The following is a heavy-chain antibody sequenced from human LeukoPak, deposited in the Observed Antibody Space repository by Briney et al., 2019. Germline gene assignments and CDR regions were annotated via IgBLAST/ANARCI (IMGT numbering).Heavy chain of an antibody. CDR1: GVSISTRGGG. J-gene: IGHJ4*02. D-gene: IGHD1-1*01. Sequence: EFGPTLVKPTQTLTQTCTFSGVSISTRGGGVGWMRQPPGKALEWLALIYWNDDKRYSPSLRSRLTITKDTSKNQVVLTMTNMDPGDTATYYCAHRLTGTYDYWGQGTLVTVSS. V-gene: IGHV2-5*01. CDR3: AHRLTGTYDY. CDR2: IYWNDDK.